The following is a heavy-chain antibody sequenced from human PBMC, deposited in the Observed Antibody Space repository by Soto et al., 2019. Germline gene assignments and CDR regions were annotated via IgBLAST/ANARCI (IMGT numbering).Heavy chain of an antibody. V-gene: IGHV1-69*12. J-gene: IGHJ2*01. CDR2: IIPMFGTT. CDR3: ARVVTVVKSFHYWYFDL. CDR1: GGTFSSYA. D-gene: IGHD2-15*01. Sequence: QVQLVQSGAEVKKPGSSVKVSCKASGGTFSSYAISWVRQAPGQGLEWMGGIIPMFGTTNYAQKFQGRVTITAYESTSTAYMELSSLRSEDTAVYYCARVVTVVKSFHYWYFDLWGRGTLVTVSS.